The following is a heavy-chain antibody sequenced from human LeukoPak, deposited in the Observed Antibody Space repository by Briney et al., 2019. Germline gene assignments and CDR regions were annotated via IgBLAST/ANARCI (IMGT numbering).Heavy chain of an antibody. D-gene: IGHD6-13*01. CDR3: AREEITAAGRSLDY. CDR1: GGSFSGCC. Sequence: PSETLSLTCAVYGGSFSGCCWSWIRQPPGKGLEWIGEINHSGSTNYNPSLKSRVTISVDTSKNQFSLKLSSVTAADTAVYYCAREEITAAGRSLDYWGQGTLVTVSS. CDR2: INHSGST. J-gene: IGHJ4*02. V-gene: IGHV4-34*01.